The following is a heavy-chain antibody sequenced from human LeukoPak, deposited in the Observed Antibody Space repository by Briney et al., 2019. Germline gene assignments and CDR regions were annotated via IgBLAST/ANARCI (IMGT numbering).Heavy chain of an antibody. CDR3: ARTTAFTASGYDY. CDR2: MNPNSGDR. J-gene: IGHJ4*02. CDR1: GYTFTTYH. D-gene: IGHD2-21*02. V-gene: IGHV1-8*03. Sequence: ASVRVSCRASGYTFTTYHINSVRQTAGQGLEWMGWMNPNSGDRGFAQKFQGRVTITTDTSIGTAYMELSSLRSEDTAVYFCARTTAFTASGYDYWGQGTLVTVST.